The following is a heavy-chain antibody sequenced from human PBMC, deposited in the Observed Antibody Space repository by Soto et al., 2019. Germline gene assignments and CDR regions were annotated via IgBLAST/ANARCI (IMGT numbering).Heavy chain of an antibody. CDR3: ARALGIAAAGTRIDNWYDP. CDR2: ISAYNGNT. D-gene: IGHD6-13*01. J-gene: IGHJ5*02. CDR1: GYTFTSYG. Sequence: GASVKVSCKASGYTFTSYGISWVRQAPGQGLEWMGWISAYNGNTNYAQKLQGRVTMTTDTSTSTADMELRSLRSDDTAVYYCARALGIAAAGTRIDNWYDPWGQGTLVTVSS. V-gene: IGHV1-18*01.